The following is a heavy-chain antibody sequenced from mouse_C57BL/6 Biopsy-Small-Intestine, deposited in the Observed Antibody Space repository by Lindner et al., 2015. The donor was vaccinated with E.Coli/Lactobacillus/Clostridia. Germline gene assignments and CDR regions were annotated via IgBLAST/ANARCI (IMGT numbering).Heavy chain of an antibody. CDR1: GYTFTNYW. D-gene: IGHD2-14*01. CDR3: ARRGGTTGWFAY. CDR2: INPSSDYT. J-gene: IGHJ3*01. Sequence: VQLQESGPELAKPGASVKMSCKASGYTFTNYWMHWVKQRPGQGLEWIGYINPSSDYTEYNQKFKDKVTLTADKSSSTAYMQLSSLTSEDSAVYYCARRGGTTGWFAYWGQGTLVTVSA. V-gene: IGHV1-7*01.